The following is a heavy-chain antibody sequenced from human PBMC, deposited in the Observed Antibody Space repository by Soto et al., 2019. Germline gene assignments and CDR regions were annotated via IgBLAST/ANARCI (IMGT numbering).Heavy chain of an antibody. Sequence: QAQLVESGGGVVQPGESLRLSCEVSGFTFSAYGMHWVRQAPGKGLEWVAAISHDGTNKNYGDSVKGRVTISRDNSKKTLYLQMNSLRPDDTALYYCAKDEYYYSRSGYYIFDSWGQGTLVTVSS. V-gene: IGHV3-30*18. D-gene: IGHD3-22*01. CDR1: GFTFSAYG. CDR3: AKDEYYYSRSGYYIFDS. J-gene: IGHJ4*02. CDR2: ISHDGTNK.